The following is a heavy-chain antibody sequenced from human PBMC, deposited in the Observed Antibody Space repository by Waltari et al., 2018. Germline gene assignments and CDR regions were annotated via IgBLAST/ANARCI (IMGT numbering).Heavy chain of an antibody. CDR1: GYSISSGYY. CDR3: ARRSTTGSD. D-gene: IGHD1-1*01. V-gene: IGHV4-38-2*01. Sequence: QVQLQESGPGLVKPSETLSLTCAVSGYSISSGYYWGWIRQPPGKGLEWIGSIYHNGSTYYNPSLKSRVTISVDTSKNQFSLKLSSVTAADTAVYYCARRSTTGSDWGQGTLVTVSS. CDR2: IYHNGST. J-gene: IGHJ4*02.